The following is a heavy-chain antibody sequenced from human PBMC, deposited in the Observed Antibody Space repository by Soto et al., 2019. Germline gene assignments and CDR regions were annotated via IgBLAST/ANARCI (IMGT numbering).Heavy chain of an antibody. CDR1: GYTFTSYD. CDR2: MNPNSGNT. J-gene: IGHJ6*03. V-gene: IGHV1-8*01. Sequence: QVQLVQSGAEVKKPGASVKVSCKASGYTFTSYDINWVRQATGQGLEWMGWMNPNSGNTGYAQKFQGRVTMTRNTSISTAYMERSSLRSEDTAVYYCARGKKDYYGSGSYLGMTYYYYYYMDVWGKGTTVTVSS. D-gene: IGHD3-10*01. CDR3: ARGKKDYYGSGSYLGMTYYYYYYMDV.